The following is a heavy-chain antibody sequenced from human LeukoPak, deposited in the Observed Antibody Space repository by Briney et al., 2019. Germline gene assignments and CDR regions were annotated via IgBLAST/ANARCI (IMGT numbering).Heavy chain of an antibody. Sequence: SETLSLTCAVYGGSFSGYYWSWIRQPPGKGLEWIGEINHSGSTNYNPSLKSRVTISVDTSKNQFSLKLSSVTAADTAVYYCARAYYDFWSGYWTITPVNGAFDIWGQGTMVTVSS. D-gene: IGHD3-3*01. J-gene: IGHJ3*02. CDR2: INHSGST. CDR3: ARAYYDFWSGYWTITPVNGAFDI. CDR1: GGSFSGYY. V-gene: IGHV4-34*01.